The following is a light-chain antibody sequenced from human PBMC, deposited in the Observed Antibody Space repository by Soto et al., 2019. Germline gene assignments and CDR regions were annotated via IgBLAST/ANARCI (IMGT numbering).Light chain of an antibody. J-gene: IGKJ1*01. CDR3: QQYGSSPWT. CDR1: QSVSSSY. CDR2: GAS. V-gene: IGKV3-20*01. Sequence: EIVMTQSPATLSVSPGERATLSCRASQSVSSSYLAWYQQKPGQAPRLLIYGASSRATGIPDRFSGSGSGTDFTLTISRLEPEDFAVYYCQQYGSSPWTFGQGTKVDSK.